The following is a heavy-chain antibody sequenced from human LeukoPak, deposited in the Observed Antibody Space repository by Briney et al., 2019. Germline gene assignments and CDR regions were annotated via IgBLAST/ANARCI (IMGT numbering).Heavy chain of an antibody. D-gene: IGHD6-13*01. Sequence: PGRSLRLSCAASGFTFDDYAMHWVRQAPGKGLEWVSGISWNSGSIGYADSVKGRFTISRDNAKNPLYLQMNSLRAEDMALYYCAKDFGPEGGIAAAATPFDYWGQGTLVTVSS. CDR1: GFTFDDYA. CDR2: ISWNSGSI. J-gene: IGHJ4*02. V-gene: IGHV3-9*03. CDR3: AKDFGPEGGIAAAATPFDY.